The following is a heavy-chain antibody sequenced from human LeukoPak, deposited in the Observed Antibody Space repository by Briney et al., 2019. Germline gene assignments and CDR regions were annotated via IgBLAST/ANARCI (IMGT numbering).Heavy chain of an antibody. V-gene: IGHV4-34*01. J-gene: IGHJ4*02. CDR1: GGSFSDYY. CDR2: INHSGST. CDR3: AREGPRDHLDY. D-gene: IGHD1-14*01. Sequence: SETLSLTCAVYGGSFSDYYWTWTRQPPGKGLEWIGEINHSGSTNYNPSLKSRVTISVDTSKNQFSLKLTSVTAADTAVYYCAREGPRDHLDYWGQGTLVTVSS.